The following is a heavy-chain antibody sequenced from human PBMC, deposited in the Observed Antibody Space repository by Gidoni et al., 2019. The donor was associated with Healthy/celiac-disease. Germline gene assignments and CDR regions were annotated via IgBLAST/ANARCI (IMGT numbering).Heavy chain of an antibody. D-gene: IGHD2-2*01. V-gene: IGHV1-46*01. J-gene: IGHJ4*02. CDR2: INPSGDST. CDR1: RYTFTSYY. Sequence: QVQLVQSGAEVKKPGASVKVSCKASRYTFTSYYMHWVRQAPGQGLAWMGVINPSGDSTNYAHKFQGRVTMTRDTSTSTVYMELSSLKSEDTAVYYCARGYCNSTTCYWSTFDYWGQGTLVTVSS. CDR3: ARGYCNSTTCYWSTFDY.